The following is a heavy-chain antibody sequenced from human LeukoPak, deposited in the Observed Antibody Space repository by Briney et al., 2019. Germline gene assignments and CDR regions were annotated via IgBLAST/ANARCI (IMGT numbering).Heavy chain of an antibody. CDR3: ARDGRYSGSEGYMDV. D-gene: IGHD1-26*01. Sequence: SVKVSCKASGGTFSSYAISWVRQAPGQGLEWMGGIIPIFGTAKYAQKFQGRVTITTDESTITAYMELSSLRSEDTAVYYCARDGRYSGSEGYMDVWGKGTTVTVSS. CDR2: IIPIFGTA. CDR1: GGTFSSYA. V-gene: IGHV1-69*05. J-gene: IGHJ6*03.